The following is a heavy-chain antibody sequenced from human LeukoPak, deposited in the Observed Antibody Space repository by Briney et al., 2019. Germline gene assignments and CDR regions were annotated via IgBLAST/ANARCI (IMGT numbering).Heavy chain of an antibody. CDR2: INHSGST. Sequence: SETLSLTCAVYGGSFSGYYWSWIRQPPGKGLEWIGEINHSGSTNYNPSLKSRVTISVDTSKNQFSLKLSSVTAADTAVYYCASTVTYCPQPPGNWFDPWGQGTLVTVSS. J-gene: IGHJ5*02. CDR1: GGSFSGYY. D-gene: IGHD4-17*01. V-gene: IGHV4-34*01. CDR3: ASTVTYCPQPPGNWFDP.